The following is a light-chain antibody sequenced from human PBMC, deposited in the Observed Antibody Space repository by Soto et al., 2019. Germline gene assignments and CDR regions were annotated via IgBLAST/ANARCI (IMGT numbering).Light chain of an antibody. CDR1: QSVLYSSNNKNY. CDR2: WAS. Sequence: DIEMTQSPDSLAVSLGERATINCKSSQSVLYSSNNKNYLAWYQQKPGQPPKLVIYWASTRESGVPDRFSGSGSGTDFTLTISSLQAEDVAVYYCQQYYSTPQTFGQGTKVEIK. V-gene: IGKV4-1*01. J-gene: IGKJ1*01. CDR3: QQYYSTPQT.